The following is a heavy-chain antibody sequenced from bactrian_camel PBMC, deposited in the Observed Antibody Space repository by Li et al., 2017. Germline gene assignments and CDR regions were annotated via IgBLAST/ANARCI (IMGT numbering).Heavy chain of an antibody. CDR1: GYTVSTYC. V-gene: IGHV3S25*01. Sequence: QLVESGGGSVQAGGSLRLSCAASGYTVSTYCMAWFRQAPGKEREGVARIATGSGNTYYADSVKGRFTISQDNAKNTVYQQMNSLKPEDTAVFTVRDRRPMVPTFVIYICTTTGARGPRSPSP. CDR3: RDRRPMVPTFVIYICTTT. CDR2: IATGSGNT. D-gene: IGHD2*01. J-gene: IGHJ4*01.